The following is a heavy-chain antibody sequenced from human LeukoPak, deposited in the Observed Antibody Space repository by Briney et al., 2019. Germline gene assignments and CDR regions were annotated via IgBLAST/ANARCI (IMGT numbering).Heavy chain of an antibody. D-gene: IGHD6-19*01. CDR2: IYYSGST. V-gene: IGHV4-39*07. J-gene: IGHJ4*02. CDR1: GGSISSNSYY. CDR3: ARDFSGWYYFDY. Sequence: PSETLSLTCTVSGGSISSNSYYWGWIRQPPGKGLKWIGSIYYSGSTYYNPSLKSRATISVDTSKNQFSLQLTSVTAAATAVYYCARDFSGWYYFDYWGQGTLVTVSS.